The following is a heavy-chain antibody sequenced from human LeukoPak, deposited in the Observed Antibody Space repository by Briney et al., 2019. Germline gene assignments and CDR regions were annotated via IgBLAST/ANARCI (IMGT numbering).Heavy chain of an antibody. CDR2: INHSGST. CDR3: ARGVGYYYYYMDV. Sequence: SETLSLTCAVYGGSFSGYYWSWIRQPPGKGLEWIGEINHSGSTNYNPSLKSRVTISVDTSKNQFSLKLSSVTAADTAVYYCARGVGYYYYYMDVWGKGTTVTVSS. V-gene: IGHV4-34*01. J-gene: IGHJ6*03. CDR1: GGSFSGYY.